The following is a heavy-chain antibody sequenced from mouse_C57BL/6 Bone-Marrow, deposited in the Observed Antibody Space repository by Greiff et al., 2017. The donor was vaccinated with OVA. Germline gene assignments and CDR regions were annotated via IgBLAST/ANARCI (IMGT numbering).Heavy chain of an antibody. CDR3: ARGMITTRYYAMDY. CDR1: GFTFSDYY. V-gene: IGHV5-12*01. CDR2: ISNGGGST. D-gene: IGHD2-4*01. J-gene: IGHJ4*01. Sequence: EVQLVESGGGLVQPGGSLKLSCAASGFTFSDYYMYWVRQTPEKRLEWVAYISNGGGSTYYPDTVKGRFTISRDNAKNTLYLQMSRLKSEDTAMYYCARGMITTRYYAMDYWGQGTSVTVSS.